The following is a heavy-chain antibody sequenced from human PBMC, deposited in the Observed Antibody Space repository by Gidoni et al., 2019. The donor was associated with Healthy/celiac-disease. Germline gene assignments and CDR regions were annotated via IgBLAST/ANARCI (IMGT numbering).Heavy chain of an antibody. CDR3: AKGYCSGGSCPYY. J-gene: IGHJ4*02. V-gene: IGHV3-43*01. CDR1: GFTFDDYT. D-gene: IGHD2-15*01. CDR2: SSWDGGST. Sequence: EVQLVESGGVVVQPGGSLRLSCAASGFTFDDYTMHWVRQDPGKGLEWVSLSSWDGGSTYYADSVKGRFTISRDNSKNSLYLQMNSLRTEDTALYYCAKGYCSGGSCPYYWGQGTLVTVSS.